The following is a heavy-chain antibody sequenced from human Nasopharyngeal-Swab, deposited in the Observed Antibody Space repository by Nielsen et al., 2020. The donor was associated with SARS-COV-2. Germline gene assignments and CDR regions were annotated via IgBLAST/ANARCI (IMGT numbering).Heavy chain of an antibody. D-gene: IGHD3-22*01. J-gene: IGHJ4*02. V-gene: IGHV1-2*02. Sequence: ASVKVSCKTSGDTFTNSAISWVRQAPGQGLEWVGCINPDSGDTKYAQKFQGRVTVSSDRSRSTAYIELSRLRSDDTAVYYCARDYYDNYDSDYWGQGTLVTVSS. CDR3: ARDYYDNYDSDY. CDR2: INPDSGDT. CDR1: GDTFTNSA.